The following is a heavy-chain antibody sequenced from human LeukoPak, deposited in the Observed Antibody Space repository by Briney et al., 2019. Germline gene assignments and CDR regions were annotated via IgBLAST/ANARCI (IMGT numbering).Heavy chain of an antibody. CDR2: ISGSGSST. D-gene: IGHD3-22*01. J-gene: IGHJ4*02. Sequence: GGSLRLSCAASGFTFSGYAMSWVRQAPGEGLAWVSVISGSGSSTNYADSVKGRFTISRDNSKNTLYLQMNNLTAEDTAVYYCAKDRLYDSSGYYFDSWGQGTLVTVSS. V-gene: IGHV3-23*01. CDR1: GFTFSGYA. CDR3: AKDRLYDSSGYYFDS.